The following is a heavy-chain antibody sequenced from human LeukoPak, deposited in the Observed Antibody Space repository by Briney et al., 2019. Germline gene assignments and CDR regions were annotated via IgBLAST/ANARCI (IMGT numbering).Heavy chain of an antibody. D-gene: IGHD6-6*01. CDR2: IYYSGST. Sequence: SETLSLTCTVSGGSFSSGSYYWSWIRQPPGMGLEWIGYIYYSGSTNYNPSLKSRVTISVDTYKNQFFLKLSSVTAADTAVYYCARGGYSSSVWGQGTLVTVSS. CDR1: GGSFSSGSYY. CDR3: ARGGYSSSV. J-gene: IGHJ4*02. V-gene: IGHV4-61*01.